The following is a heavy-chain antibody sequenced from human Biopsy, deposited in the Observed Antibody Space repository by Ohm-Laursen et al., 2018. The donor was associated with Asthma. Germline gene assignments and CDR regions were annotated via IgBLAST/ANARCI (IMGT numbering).Heavy chain of an antibody. CDR1: GGTFSNFA. V-gene: IGHV1-69*01. CDR3: ARCQVGYSSGWSLLLKKIYYSGMDV. CDR2: IPPIFGSS. J-gene: IGHJ6*02. D-gene: IGHD6-19*01. Sequence: SSVKVSCKAPGGTFSNFAISWVRQAPGLGLEWMGGIPPIFGSSNYAQKFQGRVTITADESTSTAYMEVTSLRSEDTAIYYCARCQVGYSSGWSLLLKKIYYSGMDVWGQGTAVTVSS.